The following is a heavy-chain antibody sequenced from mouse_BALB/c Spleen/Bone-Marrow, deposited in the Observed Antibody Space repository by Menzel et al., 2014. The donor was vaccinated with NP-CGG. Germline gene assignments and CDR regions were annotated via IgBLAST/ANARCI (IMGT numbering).Heavy chain of an antibody. D-gene: IGHD1-1*01. V-gene: IGHV1-54*01. CDR1: GYAFTNYL. CDR3: ARGTTVYYFDY. CDR2: IYPGSGGT. Sequence: AQLQQSGAELVRPGTSVKVSCKASGYAFTNYLIEWVKQRPGQGLEWIGVIYPGSGGTNYNEKFRDKATLTADKSSSTAYMQLSSLTSDDSAVYFCARGTTVYYFDYWGQGTTLTVSS. J-gene: IGHJ2*01.